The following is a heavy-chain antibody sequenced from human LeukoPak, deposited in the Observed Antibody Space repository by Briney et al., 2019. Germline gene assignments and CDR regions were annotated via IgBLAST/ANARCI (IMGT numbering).Heavy chain of an antibody. V-gene: IGHV3-23*01. CDR3: AKGKTLVRGVIILDY. CDR2: ISGSGGST. Sequence: GGSLRLSCAASGFTFSSYDVSWVRQVPGKGLEWVSAISGSGGSTYYADSVKGRFTISRDNSKNTLYLQMNSLRAEDTAVYYCAKGKTLVRGVIILDYWGQGTLVTVSS. J-gene: IGHJ4*02. CDR1: GFTFSSYD. D-gene: IGHD3-10*01.